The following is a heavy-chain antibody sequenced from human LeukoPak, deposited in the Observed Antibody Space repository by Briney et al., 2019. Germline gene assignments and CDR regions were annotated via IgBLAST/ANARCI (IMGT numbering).Heavy chain of an antibody. Sequence: ASVKVSCKASGFTFTGYYMHWLRQAPGQGLEWMGWINPNSGDTKYAQKFQGRVTMTRDTSISTAYMELSRLRSDDTAVYYCARILSGYSSSWYTSDYWGQGTLVTVSS. J-gene: IGHJ4*02. CDR3: ARILSGYSSSWYTSDY. V-gene: IGHV1-2*02. CDR1: GFTFTGYY. D-gene: IGHD6-13*01. CDR2: INPNSGDT.